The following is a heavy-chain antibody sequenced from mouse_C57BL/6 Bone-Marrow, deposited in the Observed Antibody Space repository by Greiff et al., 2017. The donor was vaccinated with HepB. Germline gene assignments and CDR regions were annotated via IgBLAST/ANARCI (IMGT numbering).Heavy chain of an antibody. D-gene: IGHD1-1*01. CDR1: GFSLTSYG. CDR2: IWRGGST. J-gene: IGHJ4*01. CDR3: AKKHYGSSYAMDY. Sequence: VKLQESGPGLVQPSQSLSITCTVSGFSLTSYGVHWVRQSPGKGLEWLGVIWRGGSTDYNAAFMSRLSITKDNSKSQVFFKMNSLQADDTAIYYCAKKHYGSSYAMDYWGQGTSVTVSS. V-gene: IGHV2-5*01.